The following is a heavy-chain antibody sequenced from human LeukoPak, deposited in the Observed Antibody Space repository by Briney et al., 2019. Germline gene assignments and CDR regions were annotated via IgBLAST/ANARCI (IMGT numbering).Heavy chain of an antibody. V-gene: IGHV3-23*01. CDR1: GFTFNNYA. CDR2: ISGSGNST. D-gene: IGHD5-18*01. Sequence: PGGSLRLSCAASGFTFNNYAMIWVRQAPGKGLEWVSVISGSGNSTYYADSVKGRFTISRDNSKNTLYLQMNSLRAEDTAVYYCAKHGDTAMWLDYWGQGTLVTVSS. CDR3: AKHGDTAMWLDY. J-gene: IGHJ4*02.